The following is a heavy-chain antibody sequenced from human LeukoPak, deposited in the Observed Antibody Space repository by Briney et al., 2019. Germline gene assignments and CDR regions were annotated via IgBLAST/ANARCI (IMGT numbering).Heavy chain of an antibody. CDR2: IYTSGST. Sequence: PSETLSLTCTVSGGSISRYYWSWVRQPAGKGLEWIGRIYTSGSTNYSPSLKSRVTMSVDTSKNQFSLKLSSVTAADTAVYYCARDGYDILTGLQNWFDPWGQGTLVTVSS. V-gene: IGHV4-4*07. CDR1: GGSISRYY. CDR3: ARDGYDILTGLQNWFDP. J-gene: IGHJ5*02. D-gene: IGHD3-9*01.